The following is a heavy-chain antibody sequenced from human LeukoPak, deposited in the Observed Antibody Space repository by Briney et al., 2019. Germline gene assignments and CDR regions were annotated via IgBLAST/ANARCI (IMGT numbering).Heavy chain of an antibody. CDR2: IYHSGSA. Sequence: SETLSLTCVVSGYSISSGYQWAWIRQSPRKGLEWIGSIYHSGSAHYNPSLKSRVTISVETSKNQFSLNLYSVTAADTAIYYCARDPRWLTPDCTSTSCYENYFDPWGQGTLVTVSS. D-gene: IGHD2-2*01. CDR3: ARDPRWLTPDCTSTSCYENYFDP. J-gene: IGHJ5*02. V-gene: IGHV4-38-2*02. CDR1: GYSISSGYQ.